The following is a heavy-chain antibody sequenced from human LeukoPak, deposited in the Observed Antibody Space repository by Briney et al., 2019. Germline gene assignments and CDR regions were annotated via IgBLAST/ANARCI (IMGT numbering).Heavy chain of an antibody. CDR2: IKRKTDGETT. J-gene: IGHJ4*02. D-gene: IGHD3-22*01. CDR3: NAYDSSGARGGAGFDY. CDR1: SFTFSNAW. V-gene: IGHV3-15*07. Sequence: GGSLRLSCAASSFTFSNAWMNWVRQAPGKGLEWVGRIKRKTDGETTDYAAPVKGRFTISRDDSKNTLYLQMNSLKTEDTAVFYCNAYDSSGARGGAGFDYWGQGTLVTVSS.